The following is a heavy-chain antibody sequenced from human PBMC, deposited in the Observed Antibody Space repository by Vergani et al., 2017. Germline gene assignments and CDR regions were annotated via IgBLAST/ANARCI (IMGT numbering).Heavy chain of an antibody. CDR1: GYTFSNYY. V-gene: IGHV1-2*02. J-gene: IGHJ4*02. D-gene: IGHD1-26*01. Sequence: QVQVVQSGAEVKKSGASVKVSCKTSGYTFSNYYMHWVRQAPGQGLEWMGIINPNSGGTNYAQKFQGRVTMTRDTSISTAYMELSRLRSDDTAVYYCARDTRYSGSYWSWVDWGQGTLVTVSS. CDR2: INPNSGGT. CDR3: ARDTRYSGSYWSWVD.